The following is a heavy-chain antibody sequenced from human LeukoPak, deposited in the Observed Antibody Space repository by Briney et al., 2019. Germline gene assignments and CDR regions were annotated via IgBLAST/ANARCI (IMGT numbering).Heavy chain of an antibody. J-gene: IGHJ6*03. CDR1: GGSFSSYY. CDR3: AQWGNNMDV. CDR2: INYSGGT. D-gene: IGHD3-16*01. Sequence: SETLSLTCTVYGGSFSSYYWHWFRQPPGKGPEWLGEINYSGGTKYNPSLKSRVTISVDTSKNQFSLKLSSVTAADTAVYYCAQWGNNMDVWGKGTTVTVSS. V-gene: IGHV4-34*01.